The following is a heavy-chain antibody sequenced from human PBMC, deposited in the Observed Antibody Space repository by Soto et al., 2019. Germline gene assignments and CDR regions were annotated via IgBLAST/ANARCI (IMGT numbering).Heavy chain of an antibody. D-gene: IGHD1-26*01. V-gene: IGHV4-61*08. CDR2: IHFSGST. J-gene: IGHJ4*02. CDR1: GGSISSGGYY. Sequence: SETLSLTCTVSGGSISSGGYYWSWIRQAPGKGLEWIGYIHFSGSTKYNPSLNSRVTTSIDTSNNQFSLKVTSVTASDTAVYYCARQYSNAFDYWGQGTLVTVSS. CDR3: ARQYSNAFDY.